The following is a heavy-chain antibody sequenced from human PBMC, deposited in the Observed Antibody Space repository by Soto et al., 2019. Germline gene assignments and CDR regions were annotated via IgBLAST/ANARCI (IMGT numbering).Heavy chain of an antibody. Sequence: GGSLRLSCAASGFTFSSYAMHWVRQAPGKGLEWVAVISYDGSNKYYADSVKGRFTISRDNSKNTLYLQMNSLRAEDTAVYYCARVLGYSSGFDYWGQGTLVTVSS. CDR3: ARVLGYSSGFDY. CDR2: ISYDGSNK. CDR1: GFTFSSYA. V-gene: IGHV3-30-3*01. D-gene: IGHD6-19*01. J-gene: IGHJ4*02.